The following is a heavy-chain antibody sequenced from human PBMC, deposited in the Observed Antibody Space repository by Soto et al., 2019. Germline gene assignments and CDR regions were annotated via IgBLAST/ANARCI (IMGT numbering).Heavy chain of an antibody. CDR3: ARGRTYYDFWSVGY. J-gene: IGHJ4*02. CDR2: MNPNSGNT. Sequence: ASVKVSCKASGYTFTSYDINWVRQATGQELEWMGWMNPNSGNTGYAQKFQGRVTMTRNTSISTAYMELSSLRSEDTAVYYCARGRTYYDFWSVGYWGQGTLVTVSS. D-gene: IGHD3-3*01. CDR1: GYTFTSYD. V-gene: IGHV1-8*01.